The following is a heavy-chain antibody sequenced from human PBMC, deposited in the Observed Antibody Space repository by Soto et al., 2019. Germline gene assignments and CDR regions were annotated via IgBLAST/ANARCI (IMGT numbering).Heavy chain of an antibody. V-gene: IGHV3-30-3*01. CDR3: ARVAVEMATIHVFDY. CDR1: GFTFSSYA. Sequence: QVQLVESGGGVVQPGRSLRLSCAASGFTFSSYAMHWVRQAPGKGLEWVAVTSYDGSNKYYADSVKGRFTISRDNSKNTLYLQMNSLRAEDTAVYYCARVAVEMATIHVFDYWGQGTLVTVSS. D-gene: IGHD5-12*01. CDR2: TSYDGSNK. J-gene: IGHJ4*02.